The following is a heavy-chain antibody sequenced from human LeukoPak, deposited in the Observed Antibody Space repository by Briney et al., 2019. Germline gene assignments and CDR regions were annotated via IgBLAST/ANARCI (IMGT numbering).Heavy chain of an antibody. CDR3: ARDSSIQSLDP. V-gene: IGHV3-21*01. D-gene: IGHD5-18*01. CDR1: GFTFSSYS. J-gene: IGHJ5*02. CDR2: ITSSSTYI. Sequence: PGGSLRLSYAASGFTFSSYSMNWVRQAPGKGLEWVSSITSSSTYIYYADSVKGRFTISRDNAKNSLYLQMNSLRAGDTAVYYCARDSSIQSLDPWGQGTLVTVSS.